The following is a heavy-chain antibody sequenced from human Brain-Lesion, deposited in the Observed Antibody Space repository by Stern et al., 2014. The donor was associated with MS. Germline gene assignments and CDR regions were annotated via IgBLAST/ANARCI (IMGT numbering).Heavy chain of an antibody. D-gene: IGHD3-10*01. CDR1: GFTFSHYW. V-gene: IGHV3-74*02. CDR3: ARGERWFDS. CDR2: VNKDGRRT. Sequence: DQLVASGGGFVQPGGSLSLSCAASGFTFSHYWMHWLRPAPGKGLVWVSRVNKDGRRTSYADSVKGRFTMSRDNAKNTLYLQMNSLRVEDTAIYYCARGERWFDSWGQGTLVTVSS. J-gene: IGHJ5*01.